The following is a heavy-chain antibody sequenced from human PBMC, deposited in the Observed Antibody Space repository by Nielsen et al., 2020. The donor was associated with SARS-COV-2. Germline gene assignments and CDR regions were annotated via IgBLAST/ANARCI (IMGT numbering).Heavy chain of an antibody. CDR2: IWYDGSNK. J-gene: IGHJ4*02. Sequence: GGSLRLSCAASGFTFSSYGMHWVRQAPGKGLEWAAVIWYDGSNKYYADSVKGRFTISRDNSKNTLYLQLNSLRAEDTAIYYCAKDETTSGVNFFHYWGQGALVTVSS. CDR3: AKDETTSGVNFFHY. D-gene: IGHD7-27*01. CDR1: GFTFSSYG. V-gene: IGHV3-33*06.